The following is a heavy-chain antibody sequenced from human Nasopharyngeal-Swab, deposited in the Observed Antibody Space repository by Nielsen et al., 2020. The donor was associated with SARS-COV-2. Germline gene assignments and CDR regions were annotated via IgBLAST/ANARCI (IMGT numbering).Heavy chain of an antibody. CDR3: TRDISGRYGY. CDR2: IDTDGSTT. V-gene: IGHV3-74*01. J-gene: IGHJ4*02. CDR1: GSTFSNYW. Sequence: GGSLRLSCVRSGSTFSNYWMHWVRQVPGKGLVWVSRIDTDGSTTKYADSVKGRFRISRDNAKNTLYLQMDSLRGEDTAIYYCTRDISGRYGYWGQGILVTVSS. D-gene: IGHD1-26*01.